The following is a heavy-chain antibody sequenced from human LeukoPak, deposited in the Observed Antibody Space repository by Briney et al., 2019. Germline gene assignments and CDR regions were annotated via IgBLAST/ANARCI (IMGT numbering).Heavy chain of an antibody. D-gene: IGHD3-3*01. J-gene: IGHJ3*02. CDR1: GGSISGHY. CDR3: ARGYAFWNGYAGSTFDI. V-gene: IGHV4-59*11. CDR2: IHYSGST. Sequence: SETLSLTCAVSGGSISGHYWSWIRQPPGKELEWIGYIHYSGSTNYNPSVRSRVTISVDTSKKQFSLKLSSVTAADTAVYYCARGYAFWNGYAGSTFDIWGQGTMVTVSS.